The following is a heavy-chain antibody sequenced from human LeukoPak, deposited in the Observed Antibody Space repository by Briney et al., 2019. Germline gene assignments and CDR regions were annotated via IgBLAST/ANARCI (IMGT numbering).Heavy chain of an antibody. V-gene: IGHV3-23*01. Sequence: GGSLRLSCAASGFTFSAYDMAWVIQAPGKGLEWVSAIIAGGDKTEYADSVKGRFIISRDNSKNTFYLQMNSLRVDDTATYYCAKGKVNHLGAFDQWGQGTLVTVSS. CDR2: IIAGGDKT. D-gene: IGHD1-26*01. CDR3: AKGKVNHLGAFDQ. J-gene: IGHJ4*02. CDR1: GFTFSAYD.